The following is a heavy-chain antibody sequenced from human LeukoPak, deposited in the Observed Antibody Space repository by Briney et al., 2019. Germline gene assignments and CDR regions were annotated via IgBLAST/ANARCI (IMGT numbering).Heavy chain of an antibody. CDR2: IYTSGST. Sequence: SETLSLTCTVSGGSISSYYWSWIRQPAGKGLEWIGRIYTSGSTNYNASLKSRVSVSVDTSKNQFSLKLSSVTAADTAVFYCARENSGSYREFDYWGQGTLVTVSS. J-gene: IGHJ4*02. V-gene: IGHV4-4*07. CDR1: GGSISSYY. CDR3: ARENSGSYREFDY. D-gene: IGHD1-26*01.